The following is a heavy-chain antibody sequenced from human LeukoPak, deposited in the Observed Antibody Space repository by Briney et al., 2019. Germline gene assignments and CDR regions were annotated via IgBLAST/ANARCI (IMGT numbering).Heavy chain of an antibody. V-gene: IGHV1-69*06. Sequence: GASVKVSCKASGGTFSSYAISWVRQAPGQGLEWMGGIIPIFGTANYAQKFQGRVTITADKSTSTAYMELSSLRSEDTAVYYCAREKTGYCSGGSCYSVFDYFDYWGQGTLVTVSS. J-gene: IGHJ4*02. CDR2: IIPIFGTA. D-gene: IGHD2-15*01. CDR3: AREKTGYCSGGSCYSVFDYFDY. CDR1: GGTFSSYA.